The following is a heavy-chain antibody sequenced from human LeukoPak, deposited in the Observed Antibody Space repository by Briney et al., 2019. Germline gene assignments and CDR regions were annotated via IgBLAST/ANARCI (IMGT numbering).Heavy chain of an antibody. CDR3: ASNGIIAPTGASHFDY. CDR1: GGSTSSSISTNS. D-gene: IGHD6-13*01. Sequence: SETLSLTCTLSGGSTSSSISTNSWNWVRQPPGKGLEWIGSIHYSGSTYYNPSLESRATVSVDTSKNQFSVKLTSVTAADTAVYYCASNGIIAPTGASHFDYWGQGILVTVSS. J-gene: IGHJ4*02. V-gene: IGHV4-39*01. CDR2: IHYSGST.